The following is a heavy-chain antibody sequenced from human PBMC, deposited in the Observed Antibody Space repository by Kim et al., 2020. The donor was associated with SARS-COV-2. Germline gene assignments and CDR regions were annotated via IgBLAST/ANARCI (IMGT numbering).Heavy chain of an antibody. CDR2: ISGSGGST. CDR1: GFTFSSYA. Sequence: GGSLRLSCAASGFTFSSYAMSWVRQAPGKGLEWVSAISGSGGSTYYADSVKGRFTISRDNSKNTLYLQMNSLRAEDTAVYYCAKARLVVVAAPADYWGQGTLVTVSS. CDR3: AKARLVVVAAPADY. V-gene: IGHV3-23*01. D-gene: IGHD2-15*01. J-gene: IGHJ4*02.